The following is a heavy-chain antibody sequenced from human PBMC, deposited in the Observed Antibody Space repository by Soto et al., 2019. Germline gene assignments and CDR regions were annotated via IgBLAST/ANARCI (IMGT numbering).Heavy chain of an antibody. Sequence: SETLSLTCTVSGGSISSYYWSWIRQPPGKGLEWIGYIYYSGSTNYNPSLKSRVTISVDTSKNQFSLKLSSVTAADTAVYYCARVTYYDFWSGYSSYYYGMDVWGQGTTVTVSS. CDR1: GGSISSYY. CDR2: IYYSGST. V-gene: IGHV4-59*01. D-gene: IGHD3-3*01. J-gene: IGHJ6*02. CDR3: ARVTYYDFWSGYSSYYYGMDV.